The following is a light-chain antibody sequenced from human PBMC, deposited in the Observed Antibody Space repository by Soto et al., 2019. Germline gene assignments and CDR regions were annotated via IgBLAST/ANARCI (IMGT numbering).Light chain of an antibody. J-gene: IGLJ3*02. CDR3: CSYAGSSTWV. CDR1: SSDVGSYNL. CDR2: EGR. V-gene: IGLV2-23*01. Sequence: QSVLTQPASVSGSPGQSITISCTGTSSDVGSYNLVSWYQQHPGKAPKLMIYEGRKRPSGVSNRFSGSKSGNTASLTISGLQAEDEADYYCCSYAGSSTWVFGGGTKVTVL.